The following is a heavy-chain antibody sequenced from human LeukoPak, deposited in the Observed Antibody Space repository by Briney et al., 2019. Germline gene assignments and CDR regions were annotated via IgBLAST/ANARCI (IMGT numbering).Heavy chain of an antibody. D-gene: IGHD6-25*01. CDR2: IFYTGST. Sequence: KPSETLSLTCTASGGSVNSDNYYWSWIRQPPGRGLEWIGYIFYTGSTNYNPSLKSRVTISVDTSKNQFSLKVSSVTAADTAVYYCARDVGFDWGQGTLVTVSS. J-gene: IGHJ4*02. V-gene: IGHV4-61*01. CDR1: GGSVNSDNYY. CDR3: ARDVGFD.